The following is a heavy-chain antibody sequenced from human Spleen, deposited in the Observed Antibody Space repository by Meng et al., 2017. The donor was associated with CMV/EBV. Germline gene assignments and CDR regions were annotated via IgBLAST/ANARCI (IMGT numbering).Heavy chain of an antibody. Sequence: RLSCVASGFIFSNYAMTWFRQAPGEGLEWVSSITGTSDSTHYADSVKGRFTISRDNSKNTLYLQMNSLRAEDTAVYYCAQGSSAYNYWGQGTLVTVSS. CDR1: GFIFSNYA. V-gene: IGHV3-23*01. CDR2: ITGTSDST. CDR3: AQGSSAYNY. D-gene: IGHD6-19*01. J-gene: IGHJ4*02.